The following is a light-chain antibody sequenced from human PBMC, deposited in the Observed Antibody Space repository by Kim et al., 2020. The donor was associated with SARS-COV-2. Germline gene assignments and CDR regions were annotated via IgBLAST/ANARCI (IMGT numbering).Light chain of an antibody. Sequence: QTVVTQEPSFSVSPGGTVTFTCGLSSGSVSSSYYPSWYQQTPGQAPRTLIYNTNTRSSGVPDRFSGSILGNKAALTITGAQADDECDYYCVMYISSGSWVFGGGTKLTVL. V-gene: IGLV8-61*01. CDR1: SGSVSSSYY. J-gene: IGLJ3*02. CDR3: VMYISSGSWV. CDR2: NTN.